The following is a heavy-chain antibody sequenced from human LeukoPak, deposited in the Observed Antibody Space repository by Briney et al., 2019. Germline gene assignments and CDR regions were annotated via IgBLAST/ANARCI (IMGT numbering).Heavy chain of an antibody. CDR1: GFTFSSYS. CDR2: ISSSSSTI. D-gene: IGHD2-2*01. V-gene: IGHV3-48*01. CDR3: ASSSYRLLRAGWFDP. Sequence: GGSLRLSCAASGFTFSSYSMNWVRQAPGKGLEWVSYISSSSSTIYYADSVKGRFTISRDNAKNSLYLQMNSLRAEDTAVYYCASSSYRLLRAGWFDPWGQGTLVTVSS. J-gene: IGHJ5*02.